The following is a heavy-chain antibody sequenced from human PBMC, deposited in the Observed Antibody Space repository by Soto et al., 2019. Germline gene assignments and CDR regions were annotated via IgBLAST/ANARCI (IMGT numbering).Heavy chain of an antibody. CDR3: AKSTSIAARRGFDY. CDR2: ISGSGGST. Sequence: PGGSLRLSCAASGFTFRSYAMSWVRQAPGKGLEWVSAISGSGGSTYYADSVKGRFTISRDNTKNTLYLQMNSLRAEDTAVYYCAKSTSIAARRGFDYWGQGTLVTVSS. CDR1: GFTFRSYA. V-gene: IGHV3-23*01. D-gene: IGHD6-6*01. J-gene: IGHJ4*02.